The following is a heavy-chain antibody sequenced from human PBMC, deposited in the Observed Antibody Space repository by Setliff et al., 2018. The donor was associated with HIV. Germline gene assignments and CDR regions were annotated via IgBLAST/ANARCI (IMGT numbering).Heavy chain of an antibody. Sequence: SETLSLTCTVPGGSISGYYWSWIRQPPGKGLEYIGSIFFTGNTIYNPSLKARVTLSVDMSKNQVFLRLSSVTAADTAVYYCVRGYCSSTMVRADIWGQGTMVTVSS. CDR2: IFFTGNT. V-gene: IGHV4-59*01. CDR3: VRGYCSSTMVRADI. CDR1: GGSISGYY. D-gene: IGHD3-10*01. J-gene: IGHJ3*02.